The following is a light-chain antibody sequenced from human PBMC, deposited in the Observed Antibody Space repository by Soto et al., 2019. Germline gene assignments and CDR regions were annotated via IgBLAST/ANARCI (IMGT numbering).Light chain of an antibody. CDR2: GAS. Sequence: EIVMTQSPATLSVSPGERATLSCRASQSVGSKLAWYQQKPGQAPRLLIYGASNRATDIPVRFSGSGSGTEFSFTISSLQSEDFAIYYCQQYDNWPRTFGHGTKVEIK. V-gene: IGKV3D-15*01. CDR3: QQYDNWPRT. CDR1: QSVGSK. J-gene: IGKJ1*01.